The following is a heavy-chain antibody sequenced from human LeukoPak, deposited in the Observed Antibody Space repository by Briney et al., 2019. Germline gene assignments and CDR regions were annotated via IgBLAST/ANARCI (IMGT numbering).Heavy chain of an antibody. J-gene: IGHJ4*03. D-gene: IGHD2-8*02. CDR1: GYTFIDYY. CDR2: INPRGGST. V-gene: IGHV1-46*04. CDR3: ARHSCTGNSCHFDY. Sequence: ASVKVSCKASGYTFIDYYMHWVRQAPGQGLEWMGIINPRGGSTTYAQKLQGRVTMTRDTSTSTVYMELSSLRSEDTALYYCARHSCTGNSCHFDYWGQGTIVTVSS.